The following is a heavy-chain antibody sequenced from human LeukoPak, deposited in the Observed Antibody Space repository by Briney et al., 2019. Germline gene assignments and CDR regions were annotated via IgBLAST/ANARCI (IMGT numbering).Heavy chain of an antibody. Sequence: SETLSLTCAVYGGSFSGYYWSWIRQPPGKGLELIGEINHSGSTNYNPSLKSRVTISVDPSKNQFSLKLSSVTAADTAVYYCASLLNVAGYSGYDSDYWGQGTLVTVSS. J-gene: IGHJ4*02. CDR3: ASLLNVAGYSGYDSDY. CDR2: INHSGST. D-gene: IGHD5-12*01. V-gene: IGHV4-34*01. CDR1: GGSFSGYY.